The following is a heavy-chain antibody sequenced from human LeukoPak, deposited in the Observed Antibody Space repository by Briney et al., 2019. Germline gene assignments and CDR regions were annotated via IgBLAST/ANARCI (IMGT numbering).Heavy chain of an antibody. V-gene: IGHV4-59*01. CDR1: GGSISSYY. J-gene: IGHJ4*02. D-gene: IGHD2-2*01. CDR2: IYYSGST. CDR3: ARGSVVVPAAMEFDY. Sequence: SETLSPTCTVSGGSISSYYWSWIRQPPGKGLEWIGYIYYSGSTNYNPSPKSRVTISVDTSKNQFSLKLSSVTAADTAVYYCARGSVVVPAAMEFDYWGRGTLVTVSS.